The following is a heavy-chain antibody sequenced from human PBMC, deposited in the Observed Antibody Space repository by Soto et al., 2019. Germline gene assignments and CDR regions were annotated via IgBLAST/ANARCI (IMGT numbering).Heavy chain of an antibody. J-gene: IGHJ6*02. D-gene: IGHD6-6*01. V-gene: IGHV1-2*02. Sequence: GASVKVSCKASGYTFTGYYMHWVRQAPGQGLEWMGWINPNSGGTNYAQKFQGRVTMTRDTSISTAYMELSRLRSDDTAVYYCARDRDSSSSPYYYYYYGTDVWGQGTTVTVSS. CDR3: ARDRDSSSSPYYYYYYGTDV. CDR2: INPNSGGT. CDR1: GYTFTGYY.